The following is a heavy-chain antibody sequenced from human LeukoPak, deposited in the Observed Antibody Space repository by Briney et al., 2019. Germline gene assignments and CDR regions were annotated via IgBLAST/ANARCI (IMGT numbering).Heavy chain of an antibody. J-gene: IGHJ3*01. Sequence: GGSLRLSCAASGFTFRSAWMSWVRQAPGKGLEWVGRFKSKTDGGTIDYGAPVKGRFTISRDDSKNTLYLQINSLKTEDTAVYYCATALYSGSPDALDVWGQGTMVTVSS. CDR1: GFTFRSAW. CDR2: FKSKTDGGTI. D-gene: IGHD1-26*01. V-gene: IGHV3-15*01. CDR3: ATALYSGSPDALDV.